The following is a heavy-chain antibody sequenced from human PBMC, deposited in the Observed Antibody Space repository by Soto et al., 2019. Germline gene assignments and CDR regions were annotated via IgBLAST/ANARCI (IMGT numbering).Heavy chain of an antibody. V-gene: IGHV3-33*03. D-gene: IGHD4-17*01. CDR3: ANDVIDSGASGGFDQ. CDR2: LWSDGSNV. CDR1: GFTFSRYA. J-gene: IGHJ4*02. Sequence: QVQLVESGGGVVQPGTSLRLSCATSGFTFSRYAMHWVRQAPGKGLEWVAILWSDGSNVHYGDSVKGRFTISRDNSKNTLYLQMNDLRVEGTFVYSCANDVIDSGASGGFDQGGQETLVTVSS.